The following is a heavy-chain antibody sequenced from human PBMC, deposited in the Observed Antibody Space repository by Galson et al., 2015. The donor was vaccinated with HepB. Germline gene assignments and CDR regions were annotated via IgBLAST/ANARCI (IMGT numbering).Heavy chain of an antibody. CDR1: GFTFDDYA. CDR3: AKDLSRRWGLPAS. V-gene: IGHV3-9*01. CDR2: ISWNSGSI. D-gene: IGHD3-16*01. Sequence: SLRLSCAASGFTFDDYAMHWVRQAPGKGLEWVSGISWNSGSIGYADSVKGRFTISRDNAKNSLYLQMNSLRAEDTALYYCAKDLSRRWGLPASWGQGTLVTVSS. J-gene: IGHJ4*02.